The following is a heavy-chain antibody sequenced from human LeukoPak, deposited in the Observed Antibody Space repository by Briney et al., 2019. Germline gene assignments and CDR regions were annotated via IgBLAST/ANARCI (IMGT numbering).Heavy chain of an antibody. Sequence: PSQTLSLTCTVSGGSISSGGYYWSWIRQHAGKGLEWIGYIYYSGSTYYNPSLKSRVTISVDTSKNQFSLKLSSVTAADTAVYYCARGIAAAGTLMAFDIWGQGTMVTVSS. D-gene: IGHD6-13*01. CDR3: ARGIAAAGTLMAFDI. J-gene: IGHJ3*02. CDR2: IYYSGST. CDR1: GGSISSGGYY. V-gene: IGHV4-31*03.